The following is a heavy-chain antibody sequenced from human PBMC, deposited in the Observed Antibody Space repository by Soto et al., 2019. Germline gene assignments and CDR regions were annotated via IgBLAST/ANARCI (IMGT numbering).Heavy chain of an antibody. CDR2: LHSGGDT. J-gene: IGHJ6*02. CDR3: ARDAPYYYASRMDV. CDR1: GIPVSSNY. D-gene: IGHD3-10*01. V-gene: IGHV3-53*04. Sequence: EVQLVESGGGLVQPGGSLRLSCVASGIPVSSNYMTWVRQAPGKGLEWVSVLHSGGDTYYANSVKGRFTISRHDSTNTLYRQMHSLTPEDTAVYYCARDAPYYYASRMDVWGHGTTVTVSS.